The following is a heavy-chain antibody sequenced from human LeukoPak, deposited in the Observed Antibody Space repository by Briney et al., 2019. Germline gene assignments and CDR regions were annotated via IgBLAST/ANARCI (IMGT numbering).Heavy chain of an antibody. CDR3: AANLGYCSGGSCFSWFDP. D-gene: IGHD2-15*01. V-gene: IGHV6-1*01. Sequence: SQTLSLTCAISGDSVSSHSAAWNWIRQSPSRGLEWLGRTYYRSKWYNDYAVSVKSRITINPDTSKNQFSLQLNSVTPEDTAVYFCAANLGYCSGGSCFSWFDPWGQGTLATVSS. J-gene: IGHJ5*02. CDR1: GDSVSSHSAA. CDR2: TYYRSKWYN.